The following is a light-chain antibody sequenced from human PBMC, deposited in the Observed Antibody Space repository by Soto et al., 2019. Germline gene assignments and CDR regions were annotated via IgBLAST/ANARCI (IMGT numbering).Light chain of an antibody. V-gene: IGKV1-5*01. CDR2: DAS. Sequence: DIQMTQSPSTLSASAGDRVTITCRASQSISTGLAWYQQTPGKAPKLLIYDASSLESGVPSRFGGSGSGTDFTLTITSLQPDDFATYYCQQYNTYSRTFGQGTKVDIK. CDR3: QQYNTYSRT. J-gene: IGKJ1*01. CDR1: QSISTG.